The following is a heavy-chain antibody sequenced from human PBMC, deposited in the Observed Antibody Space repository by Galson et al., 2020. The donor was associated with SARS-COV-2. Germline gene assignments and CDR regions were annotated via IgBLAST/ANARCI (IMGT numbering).Heavy chain of an antibody. D-gene: IGHD6-13*01. CDR2: IKQDGSEK. J-gene: IGHJ6*02. CDR3: ARDSDSSSLYYYYDYGRDV. V-gene: IGHV3-7*01. Sequence: GGSLRLSCAASGFTFSSYWMSWVRQAPRKGLERVANIKQDGSEKYYVDSVKGRFTISRDNAKNSLYLQMNSPRAEDTAVYYCARDSDSSSLYYYYDYGRDVGGRGTTVTVSS. CDR1: GFTFSSYW.